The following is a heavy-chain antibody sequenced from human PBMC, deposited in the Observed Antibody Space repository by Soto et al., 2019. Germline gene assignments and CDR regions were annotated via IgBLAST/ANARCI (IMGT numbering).Heavy chain of an antibody. CDR3: ARVMRGYRINYFDY. J-gene: IGHJ4*02. D-gene: IGHD3-16*02. CDR2: INHSGST. Sequence: QVQLQQWGAGLLKPSETLSLTCAVYGGSFSGYYWSWIRQPPGKGLEWIGEINHSGSTNYNPSLKSRVTISVDTSKNQFSLKLSSVTAADTAVYYCARVMRGYRINYFDYWGQGTLVTVSS. V-gene: IGHV4-34*01. CDR1: GGSFSGYY.